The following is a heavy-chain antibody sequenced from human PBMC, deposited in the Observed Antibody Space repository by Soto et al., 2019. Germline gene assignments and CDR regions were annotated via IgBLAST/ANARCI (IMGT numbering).Heavy chain of an antibody. J-gene: IGHJ6*02. CDR1: DDFISSYY. D-gene: IGHD3-9*01. V-gene: IGHV4-4*07. Sequence: SETLSLTCAVSDDFISSYYWNWIRQPAGKGLEWIGRVSTNGATNYNPSLESRVTMSVDTSKNQFSLKLTSVTAADTAVYFCARADYEILTGSYAMDVWGQGTTVTVSS. CDR2: VSTNGAT. CDR3: ARADYEILTGSYAMDV.